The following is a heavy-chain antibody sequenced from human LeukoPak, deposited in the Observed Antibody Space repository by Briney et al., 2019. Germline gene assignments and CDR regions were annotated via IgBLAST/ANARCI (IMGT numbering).Heavy chain of an antibody. CDR1: GFTFSSFA. J-gene: IGHJ5*02. CDR2: ISGSGTTT. Sequence: GGSLRLSCAASGFTSGFTFSSFAMSWVRQAPGKGLEWVSAISGSGTTTHYAASVRGRFTISRDNSKNTLYLEMNSLRAEDTAIYYCAKDISSTSSTPFDPWGQGTLVTVSS. CDR3: AKDISSTSSTPFDP. D-gene: IGHD3-3*02. V-gene: IGHV3-23*01.